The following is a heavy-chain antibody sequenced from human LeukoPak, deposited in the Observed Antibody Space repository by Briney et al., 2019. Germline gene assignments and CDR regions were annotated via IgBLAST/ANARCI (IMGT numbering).Heavy chain of an antibody. Sequence: GGSLRLSCVASGFTFSSYWMTWVRQAPGKGLEWVANIKEDGSEKYYVDSVKGRFSISRDNAKNSLFLQMNSPRAEDTAVYYCAKDLRGYSSSWYYFDYWGQGTLVTVSS. V-gene: IGHV3-7*01. J-gene: IGHJ4*02. CDR2: IKEDGSEK. D-gene: IGHD6-13*01. CDR1: GFTFSSYW. CDR3: AKDLRGYSSSWYYFDY.